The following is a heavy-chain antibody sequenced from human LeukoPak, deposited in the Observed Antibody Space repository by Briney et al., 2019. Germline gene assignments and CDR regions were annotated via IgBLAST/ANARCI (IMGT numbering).Heavy chain of an antibody. J-gene: IGHJ4*01. CDR3: ATPYXXSXSGFD. V-gene: IGHV3-9*01. CDR2: ISWNSGSI. Sequence: GGSLRLSCAASGFTFDDYAMHWVRQAPGKGLEWVSGISWNSGSIGYADSVKGRFTISRDNAKKTLFLQMNSLRAEDTAVYYCATPYXXSXSGFD. CDR1: GFTFDDYA. D-gene: IGHD2-15*01.